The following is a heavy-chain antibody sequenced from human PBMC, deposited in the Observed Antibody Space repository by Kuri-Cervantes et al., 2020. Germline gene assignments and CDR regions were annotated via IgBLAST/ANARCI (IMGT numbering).Heavy chain of an antibody. V-gene: IGHV4-34*01. Sequence: SQTLSLTCAVYGGSFSGYHWSWIRQPPGKGLEWIGEINHSGSTNYNSSLKSRVTISVDSSKNQFSLKLSSVTAADTAVYYCARHGSSGYGDAFDIWVQGTMVTVSS. CDR1: GGSFSGYH. D-gene: IGHD3-22*01. J-gene: IGHJ3*02. CDR2: INHSGST. CDR3: ARHGSSGYGDAFDI.